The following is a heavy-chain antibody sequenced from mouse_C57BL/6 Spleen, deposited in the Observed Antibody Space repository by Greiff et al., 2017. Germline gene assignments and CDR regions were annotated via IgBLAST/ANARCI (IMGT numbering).Heavy chain of an antibody. CDR1: GFTFSDYG. V-gene: IGHV5-17*01. CDR2: ISSGSSTI. D-gene: IGHD3-2*02. J-gene: IGHJ2*01. Sequence: DVMLVESGGGLVKPGGSLKLSCAASGFTFSDYGMHWVRQAPEKGLEWVAYISSGSSTIYYADTVKGRFTISRDNAKNTLFLQMTSLRTEDTAMYYCARKAHFDYWGQGTTLTVSS. CDR3: ARKAHFDY.